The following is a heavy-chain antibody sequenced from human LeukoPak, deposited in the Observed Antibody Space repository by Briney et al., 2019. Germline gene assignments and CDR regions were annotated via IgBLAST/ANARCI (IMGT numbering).Heavy chain of an antibody. V-gene: IGHV4-34*01. Sequence: NPSETLSLTCAVYGGSFSGYYWSWIRHPPGKGLEWIGEINHSGSTNYNPSLKSRVTISVDTSKNQFPLKLSSVTAADTAVYYCARGGVSAFDIWGQGTMVTVSS. D-gene: IGHD5/OR15-5a*01. J-gene: IGHJ3*02. CDR2: INHSGST. CDR1: GGSFSGYY. CDR3: ARGGVSAFDI.